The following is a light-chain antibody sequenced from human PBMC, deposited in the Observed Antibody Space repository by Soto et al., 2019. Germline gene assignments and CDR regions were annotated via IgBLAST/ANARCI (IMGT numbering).Light chain of an antibody. CDR2: GAS. CDR1: QSVSSSF. CDR3: HQYGSSTLT. Sequence: EIVFTQSPGTLYLSPGERAILPCRASQSVSSSFLAWYKQQNGQATRLLIYGASSRATGIPDRFSGSWYGTDLNLTINRMEPEEFAVDYCHQYGSSTLTFGGGTKGDIK. V-gene: IGKV3-20*01. J-gene: IGKJ4*01.